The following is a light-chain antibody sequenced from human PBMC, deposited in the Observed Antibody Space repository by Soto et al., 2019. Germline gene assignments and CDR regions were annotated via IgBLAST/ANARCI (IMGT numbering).Light chain of an antibody. J-gene: IGLJ3*02. CDR2: LEGSGSY. V-gene: IGLV4-60*02. CDR1: SGHCSYI. CDR3: ETWDSNTHTV. Sequence: QLVLTQSSSASASLGSSVKLTCTLSSGHCSYIIAWHQQQPGKAPRYLMKLEGSGSYNKGSGVPDRFSGSSSGADRYLTISNLQFEDEADYYCETWDSNTHTVFGGGTQLTVL.